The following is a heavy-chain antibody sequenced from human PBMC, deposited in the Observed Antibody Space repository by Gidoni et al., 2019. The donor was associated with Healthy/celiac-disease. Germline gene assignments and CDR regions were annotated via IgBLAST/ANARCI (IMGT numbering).Heavy chain of an antibody. CDR3: AKDLYSSSWYYFDY. V-gene: IGHV3-23*01. J-gene: IGHJ4*02. Sequence: EVQLLESGGGLVQPGGSLRLSCAASGFTFSSYAMSLVRQAPGKGLEWVSAISGRGGSTYYADSVKGRFTISRDNSKNTLYLQMNSLRAEDTAVYYCAKDLYSSSWYYFDYWGQGTLVTVSS. CDR2: ISGRGGST. D-gene: IGHD6-13*01. CDR1: GFTFSSYA.